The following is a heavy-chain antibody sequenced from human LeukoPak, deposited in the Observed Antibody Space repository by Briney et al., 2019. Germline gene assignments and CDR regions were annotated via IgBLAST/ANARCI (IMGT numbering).Heavy chain of an antibody. D-gene: IGHD1-7*01. J-gene: IGHJ4*02. CDR3: ARETNWNYGKYYFDY. V-gene: IGHV4-4*08. Sequence: SETLSLTCTVSGGSISSYYWSWIRQPPGKGLEWIGRIYTSGSTNYNPSLKSRVTISVDTSKNQFSLKLSSVTAADTAVYYCARETNWNYGKYYFDYWGQGTLVTVSS. CDR2: IYTSGST. CDR1: GGSISSYY.